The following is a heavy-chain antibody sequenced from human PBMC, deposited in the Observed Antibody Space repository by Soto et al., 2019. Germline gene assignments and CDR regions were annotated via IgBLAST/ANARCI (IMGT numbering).Heavy chain of an antibody. CDR3: AKDYYYDSSGYLGN. CDR2: ISGSGDST. V-gene: IGHV3-23*01. J-gene: IGHJ4*02. D-gene: IGHD3-22*01. Sequence: GGSLRLSCAASGFTFSSYAMSWVRQAPGKGLEWVSGISGSGDSTYYAGSVKGRFTISRDTSKNTLYLQMNSLRAEDTAVYYCAKDYYYDSSGYLGNWGQGTLVTVPQ. CDR1: GFTFSSYA.